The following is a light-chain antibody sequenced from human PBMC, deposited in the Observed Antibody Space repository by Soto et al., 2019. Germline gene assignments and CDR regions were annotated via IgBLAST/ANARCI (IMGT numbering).Light chain of an antibody. J-gene: IGLJ1*01. CDR1: SSDVGGYNY. V-gene: IGLV2-14*01. Sequence: QSVLTQPASVSGSPGQSITISCTGTSSDVGGYNYVSWYQQHPGKAPKLMIYEVSNRPSGVSNRFSGSKSGNTASLTISGLQAEDEAHYYFSSYTSSSTLVFGTGTKVTV. CDR2: EVS. CDR3: SSYTSSSTLV.